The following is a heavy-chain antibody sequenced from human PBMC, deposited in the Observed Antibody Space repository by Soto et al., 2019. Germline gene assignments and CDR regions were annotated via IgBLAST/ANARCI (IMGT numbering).Heavy chain of an antibody. CDR3: AKEGGWTIQLWYNMDV. Sequence: PGGSLRLSCAASGFTFSSYVMHWVRQSPGKGLEWVAVISYDGSNKYYADSVKGRFTISRDNSKNTLYLQMNSLRAEDTAVFYCAKEGGWTIQLWYNMDVWGQGTTVTVSS. V-gene: IGHV3-30*18. J-gene: IGHJ6*02. CDR1: GFTFSSYV. CDR2: ISYDGSNK. D-gene: IGHD5-18*01.